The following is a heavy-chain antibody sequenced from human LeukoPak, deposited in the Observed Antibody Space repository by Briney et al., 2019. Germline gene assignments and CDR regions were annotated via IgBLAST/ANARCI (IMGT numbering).Heavy chain of an antibody. D-gene: IGHD6-13*01. Sequence: GASVKVSCKASGYTFTSYAMHWVRQAPGQRLEWMGWINAGNGNTKYSQKFQGRVTITRDTSASTAYMELSSLRSEDTAVYYCARGESIAAAGGDYWGQGTLVTVSS. CDR1: GYTFTSYA. CDR2: INAGNGNT. CDR3: ARGESIAAAGGDY. V-gene: IGHV1-3*01. J-gene: IGHJ4*02.